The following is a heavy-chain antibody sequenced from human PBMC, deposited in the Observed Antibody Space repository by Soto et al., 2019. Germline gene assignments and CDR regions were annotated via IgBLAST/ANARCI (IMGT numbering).Heavy chain of an antibody. V-gene: IGHV3-74*01. Sequence: PGGSLRLSCAASGFTFSSYWMHWVRQAPGKGLVWVSRINSDGSSTSYADSVKGRFTISRDNAKNTLYLQMNSLRAEDTAVYYCARDRDWLLSGGWFDPWGQGTLVTVSS. CDR3: ARDRDWLLSGGWFDP. D-gene: IGHD3-9*01. CDR2: INSDGSST. CDR1: GFTFSSYW. J-gene: IGHJ5*02.